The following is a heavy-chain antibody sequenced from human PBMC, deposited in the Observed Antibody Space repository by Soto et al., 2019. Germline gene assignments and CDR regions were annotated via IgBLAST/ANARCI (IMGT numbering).Heavy chain of an antibody. D-gene: IGHD1-26*01. CDR3: AKTEMGPMCLTDY. V-gene: IGHV3-30*18. CDR2: ISYDGSNK. Sequence: GISPGLSCAAYGYSFSSYGMHWFGQAPGKGLEWVAVISYDGSNKYYADSVKGRFTISRDNSKNTLYLQMNSLRAEDTAVYYGAKTEMGPMCLTDYRGQRTLGTVSS. CDR1: GYSFSSYG. J-gene: IGHJ4*02.